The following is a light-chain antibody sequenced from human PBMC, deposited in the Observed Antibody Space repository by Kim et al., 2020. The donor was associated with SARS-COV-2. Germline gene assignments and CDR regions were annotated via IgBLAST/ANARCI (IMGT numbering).Light chain of an antibody. CDR1: QSVSSN. J-gene: IGKJ1*01. V-gene: IGKV3-15*01. CDR3: QQYDDWPPWT. Sequence: SVSPGETATLSCRASQSVSSNVAWYQQKPGQAPRLLIYGASTRATDIPARFSGSGSGTDFTLTISSLQSEDLAVYHCQQYDDWPPWTFGQGTKVDI. CDR2: GAS.